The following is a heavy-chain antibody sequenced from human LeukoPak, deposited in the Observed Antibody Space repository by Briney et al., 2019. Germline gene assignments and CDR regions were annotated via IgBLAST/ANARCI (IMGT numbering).Heavy chain of an antibody. CDR3: VKDRSIAAPNNDFFDS. CDR2: ISSNGATT. CDR1: GFTFDRFY. D-gene: IGHD6-6*01. V-gene: IGHV3-64D*06. Sequence: GGSLRLSCSTSGFTFDRFYLHWVRQAPGKGLEFVSHISSNGATTYYADSVKGRFTISRDNSKNTLYLQMSSLRADDTAVYYCVKDRSIAAPNNDFFDSWGQGALVTVSS. J-gene: IGHJ4*02.